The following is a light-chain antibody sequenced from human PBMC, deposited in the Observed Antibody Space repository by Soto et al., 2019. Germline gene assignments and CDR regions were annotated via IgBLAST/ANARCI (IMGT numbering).Light chain of an antibody. V-gene: IGKV1-5*01. Sequence: DIQMTQSPSALSASVGNRVSITCXASQSISTWLAWYQQKPGKAPKLLIYDASSLESGVPSRFSGSGSGTEFTLTISSLQPDDFATYYCQQYYSYSLFFGQGTRLEIK. J-gene: IGKJ5*01. CDR1: QSISTW. CDR2: DAS. CDR3: QQYYSYSLF.